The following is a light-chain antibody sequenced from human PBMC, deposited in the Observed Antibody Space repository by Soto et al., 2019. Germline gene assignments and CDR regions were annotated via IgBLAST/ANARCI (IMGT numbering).Light chain of an antibody. J-gene: IGKJ1*01. CDR2: GAS. Sequence: EIVLTQSPGTLSLSPGERAILSCRASQSVSNSYLAWYRQKPGQAPSLLIYGASSRATGIPDRFSGSGSGTDFTLTISSLEPEDFAVYYCQQYGNSPRTFGQGTKVDIK. CDR1: QSVSNSY. V-gene: IGKV3-20*01. CDR3: QQYGNSPRT.